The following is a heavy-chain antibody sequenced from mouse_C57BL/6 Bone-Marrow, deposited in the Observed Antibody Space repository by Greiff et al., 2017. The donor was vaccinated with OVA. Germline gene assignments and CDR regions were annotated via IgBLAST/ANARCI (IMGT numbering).Heavy chain of an antibody. V-gene: IGHV1-54*01. CDR3: ARELTGTFAY. J-gene: IGHJ3*01. CDR2: INPGSGGT. Sequence: QVQLQQSGAELVRPGTSVKVSCKASGYAFTNYLIEWVKQRPGQGLEWIGVINPGSGGTNYNEKFKGKATLTADKYSSTAYMQLSSLTSEDSAVYFCARELTGTFAYWGQGTLVTVSA. D-gene: IGHD4-1*01. CDR1: GYAFTNYL.